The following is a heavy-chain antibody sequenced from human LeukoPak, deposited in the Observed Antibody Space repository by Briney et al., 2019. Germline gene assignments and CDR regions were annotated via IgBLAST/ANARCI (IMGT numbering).Heavy chain of an antibody. CDR3: ARDLILADNGGSSAHDF. CDR2: ISDGSTHI. D-gene: IGHD2-15*01. CDR1: GFTFSSYN. Sequence: GGSLRLSCSASGFTFSSYNMNWVRQAPVKGLEWVSSISDGSTHIYYADSVRGRFTISRDNAKNSLYLQMRSLRVEDTGLYFCARDLILADNGGSSAHDFWGQGTLVTVSS. V-gene: IGHV3-21*01. J-gene: IGHJ4*02.